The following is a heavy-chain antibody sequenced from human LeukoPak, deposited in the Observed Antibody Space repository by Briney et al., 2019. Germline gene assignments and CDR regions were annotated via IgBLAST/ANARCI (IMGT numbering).Heavy chain of an antibody. D-gene: IGHD3-10*01. CDR3: ARMGSGSYSNAFDY. V-gene: IGHV1-18*01. CDR2: ISAYNGNT. CDR1: GYTFTSYG. J-gene: IGHJ4*02. Sequence: ASVKVSCKASGYTFTSYGISWVRQAPGQGLEWMGWISAYNGNTNYAQKLRGRVTMTTDTSTSTAYMELRSLRSDDTAVYYCARMGSGSYSNAFDYWGRGTLVTVSS.